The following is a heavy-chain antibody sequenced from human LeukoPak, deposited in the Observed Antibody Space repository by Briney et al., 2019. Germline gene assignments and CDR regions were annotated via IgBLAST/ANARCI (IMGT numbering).Heavy chain of an antibody. CDR3: ARGGYDLWSARYYYYYMDV. CDR1: GGSFSGYY. Sequence: SETLSLTCAVYGGSFSGYYWSWIRQPPGKGLEWIGEINHSGSTNYNPSLKSRVTISVDTSKNQFSLKLSSVTAADTAVYYCARGGYDLWSARYYYYYMDVWGKGTTVTVSS. J-gene: IGHJ6*03. V-gene: IGHV4-34*01. D-gene: IGHD3-3*01. CDR2: INHSGST.